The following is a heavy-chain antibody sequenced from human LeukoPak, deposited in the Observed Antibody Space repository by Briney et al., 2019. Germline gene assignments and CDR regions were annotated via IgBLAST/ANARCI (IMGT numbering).Heavy chain of an antibody. CDR2: IRSKAYGGTT. Sequence: HPGRSLTLSCTASGFTFGDYAMSWVRQAPGKGLEWVGFIRSKAYGGTTEYAASVKGRFTISRDDSKSIAYLQMNSLKTEDTAVYYCTRVYGSGWYRAVYYYGMDVWGQGTTVTVSS. J-gene: IGHJ6*02. CDR3: TRVYGSGWYRAVYYYGMDV. V-gene: IGHV3-49*04. CDR1: GFTFGDYA. D-gene: IGHD6-19*01.